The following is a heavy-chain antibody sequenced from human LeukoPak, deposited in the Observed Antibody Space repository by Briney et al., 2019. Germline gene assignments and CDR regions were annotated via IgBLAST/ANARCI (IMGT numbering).Heavy chain of an antibody. V-gene: IGHV3-21*01. CDR1: GFTFSSYS. CDR2: ISSSSSYI. D-gene: IGHD6-19*01. CDR3: ARDLAAVAGDAAPD. J-gene: IGHJ4*02. Sequence: PGGSLRLSCAASGFTFSSYSMNWVRQAPGKGLEWVSSISSSSSYIYYADSVKGRFTISRDNAKNSLYLQMNSLRAEDTAVYYCARDLAAVAGDAAPDWGQGTLVTVSS.